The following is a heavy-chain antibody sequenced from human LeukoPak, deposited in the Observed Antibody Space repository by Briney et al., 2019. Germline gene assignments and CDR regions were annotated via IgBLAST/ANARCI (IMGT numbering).Heavy chain of an antibody. CDR2: FSGDGGSA. CDR3: AKDINTREGPSAAGRGGLGY. D-gene: IGHD6-13*01. J-gene: IGHJ4*02. CDR1: RFTLSDYA. V-gene: IGHV3-43*02. Sequence: CPRLSCAASRFTLSDYAVHSVRGAPGKRREWVSRFSGDGGSAYYADSVNGRFTIPRDNSKDSLYLQMNRLRTEDTALYYCAKDINTREGPSAAGRGGLGYWGQGTLVTVSS.